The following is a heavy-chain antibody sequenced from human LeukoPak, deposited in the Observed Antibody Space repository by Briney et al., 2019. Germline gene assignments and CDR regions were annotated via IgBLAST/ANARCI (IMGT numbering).Heavy chain of an antibody. Sequence: SQTLSLTCAIFGDSVSSNSAAWNWIRQSPSRGLEWLGRTYYRSKWYNDYAVSVKSRITINPDTSKNQFSLQLNSVTPEDTAVYYCGRSGSYYGGAWFDPWGQGTLVTVSS. D-gene: IGHD1-26*01. CDR3: GRSGSYYGGAWFDP. CDR1: GDSVSSNSAA. CDR2: TYYRSKWYN. V-gene: IGHV6-1*01. J-gene: IGHJ5*02.